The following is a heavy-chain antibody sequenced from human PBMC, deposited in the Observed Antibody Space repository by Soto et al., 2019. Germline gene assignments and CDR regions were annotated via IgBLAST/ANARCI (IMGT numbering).Heavy chain of an antibody. D-gene: IGHD2-15*01. Sequence: QVQLVQSGAEVKKPGASVRVSCKASGYTFTSYGISWVRQAPGQGLEWMGWISGYNGNTNYAQKLQGRVTMTKDTPTSTANMELRSLRSDDTAVYYCARGYCSGGSCYTGWFDPWGQGTLVTVSS. V-gene: IGHV1-18*01. CDR1: GYTFTSYG. CDR3: ARGYCSGGSCYTGWFDP. CDR2: ISGYNGNT. J-gene: IGHJ5*02.